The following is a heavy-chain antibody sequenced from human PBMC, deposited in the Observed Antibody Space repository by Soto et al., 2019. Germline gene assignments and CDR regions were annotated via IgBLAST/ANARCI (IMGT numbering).Heavy chain of an antibody. V-gene: IGHV5-51*01. CDR2: IYPGDSDT. CDR3: ARYTYYYDSSGQLFDY. Sequence: GESLKIPWKGSAYSFTTYSNGLFRLMLGKGMEWMGIIYPGDSDTRYSPSFQGQVTISADKSISTAYLQWSSLKASDTAMYYCARYTYYYDSSGQLFDYWGQGTL. D-gene: IGHD3-22*01. CDR1: AYSFTTYS. J-gene: IGHJ4*02.